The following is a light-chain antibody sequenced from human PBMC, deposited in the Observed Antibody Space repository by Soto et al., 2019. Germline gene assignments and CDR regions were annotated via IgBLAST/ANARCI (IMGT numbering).Light chain of an antibody. CDR3: CAYSGSLTWV. J-gene: IGLJ3*02. V-gene: IGLV2-11*01. Sequence: QSALTQPHSVSGSPGQSVTISCTGTGSDIGAYDFVSWYQQHPGKAPKFLIYYVTQRASGVPDRFSGSKTDNKASLTISGLQTEDEADYYCCAYSGSLTWVFGGGTKVTVL. CDR1: GSDIGAYDF. CDR2: YVT.